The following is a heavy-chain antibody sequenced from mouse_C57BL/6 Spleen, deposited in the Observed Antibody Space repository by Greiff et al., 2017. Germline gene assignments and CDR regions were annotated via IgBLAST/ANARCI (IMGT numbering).Heavy chain of an antibody. CDR3: AREGDYDGYYYAMDY. V-gene: IGHV5-16*01. J-gene: IGHJ4*01. D-gene: IGHD2-4*01. Sequence: EVQLMESEGGLVQPGSSMKLSCTASGFTFSDYYMAWVRQVPEKGLEWVANINYEGSSTYYLDSLKSRFILSTDNAKNILYLQMSSLTSEDTDTYYCAREGDYDGYYYAMDYWGQGTSVTVSS. CDR1: GFTFSDYY. CDR2: INYEGSST.